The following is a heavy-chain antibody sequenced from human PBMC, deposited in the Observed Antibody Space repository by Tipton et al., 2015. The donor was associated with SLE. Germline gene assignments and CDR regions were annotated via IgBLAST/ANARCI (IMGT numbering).Heavy chain of an antibody. CDR3: ARDSDYGDYGGYFDH. CDR2: ISYDGSNK. J-gene: IGHJ4*02. Sequence: SLRLSCAASGFTFSSYAMHWVRQAPGKGLEWVAVISYDGSNKYYADSVKGRFTISRDNSKNTLYLQMNSLRAEDTAVYYCARDSDYGDYGGYFDHWGQGTLVTVSS. V-gene: IGHV3-30*04. CDR1: GFTFSSYA. D-gene: IGHD4-17*01.